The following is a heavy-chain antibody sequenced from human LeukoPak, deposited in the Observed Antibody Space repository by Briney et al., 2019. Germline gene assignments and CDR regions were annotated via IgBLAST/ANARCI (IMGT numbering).Heavy chain of an antibody. CDR1: GFIFSSHA. V-gene: IGHV3-23*01. J-gene: IGHJ4*02. Sequence: GGSLRLSCAASGFIFSSHAMSWVRQAPGKGLEWVSVISGSGDSTYYADSVKGRFTISRDNSKNTLYLQMNSLRAEDTAVYYCARWYSSGWYSDYWGQGTLVTVSS. CDR3: ARWYSSGWYSDY. CDR2: ISGSGDST. D-gene: IGHD6-19*01.